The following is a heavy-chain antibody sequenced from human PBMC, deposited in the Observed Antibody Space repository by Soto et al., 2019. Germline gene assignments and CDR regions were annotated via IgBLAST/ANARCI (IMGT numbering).Heavy chain of an antibody. CDR1: GFTFSNYA. CDR2: ITGSGGGT. V-gene: IGHV3-23*01. J-gene: IGHJ4*02. Sequence: EVQLLESGGGLVQPGGSLRLSCAASGFTFSNYAMTWIRQAPGKGLEWVSVITGSGGGTYFVDSVKGRFTFSRDNSKDTVYLQMHCLRAEDTAVYYCAKRPLTAAGFDYWGQGTLVTVSS. D-gene: IGHD6-13*01. CDR3: AKRPLTAAGFDY.